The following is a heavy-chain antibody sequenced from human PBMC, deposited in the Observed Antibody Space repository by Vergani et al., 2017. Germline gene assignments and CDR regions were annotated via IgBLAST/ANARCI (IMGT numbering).Heavy chain of an antibody. D-gene: IGHD4-11*01. J-gene: IGHJ6*03. CDR2: IDHTGRP. Sequence: QVQLQQWGGGLLKPSETLSLTCVVNGGSSTSYHWTWIRQSPGEGLEWVGDIDHTGRPDYNPSLKSRLTMSVDKSRNQFSLTLNSVTATDTAVYFCARVNTETNGHLYYYYYMDVWGQGTAVTVS. CDR1: GGSSTSYH. V-gene: IGHV4-34*01. CDR3: ARVNTETNGHLYYYYYMDV.